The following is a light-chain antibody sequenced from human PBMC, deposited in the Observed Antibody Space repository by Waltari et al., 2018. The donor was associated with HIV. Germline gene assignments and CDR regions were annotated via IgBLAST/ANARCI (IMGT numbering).Light chain of an antibody. Sequence: EIVLTQPPDYKSVARKEKASLTCRASQSIGRSIFWFQQKPHQSPKLLIKFVSQSISGVPSRFSGGGSGTDFTLTISSLEPEDAAVYYCHQTRTLPWTFGQGTKVEI. CDR3: HQTRTLPWT. V-gene: IGKV6D-21*02. CDR2: FVS. CDR1: QSIGRS. J-gene: IGKJ1*01.